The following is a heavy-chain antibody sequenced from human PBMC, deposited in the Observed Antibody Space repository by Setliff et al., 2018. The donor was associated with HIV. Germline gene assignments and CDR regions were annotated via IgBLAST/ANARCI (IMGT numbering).Heavy chain of an antibody. CDR3: ARDPTYYYDTSGPYDAFDI. J-gene: IGHJ3*02. Sequence: GGSLRLSCAASGFTFSSYSMNWVRQAPGKGLEWVSYISSSSSTKYYADSVKGRFTISRDNSKNTLYVQMNSLRAEDTAVYYCARDPTYYYDTSGPYDAFDIWGQGTMVTVSS. CDR1: GFTFSSYS. V-gene: IGHV3-48*01. D-gene: IGHD3-22*01. CDR2: ISSSSSTK.